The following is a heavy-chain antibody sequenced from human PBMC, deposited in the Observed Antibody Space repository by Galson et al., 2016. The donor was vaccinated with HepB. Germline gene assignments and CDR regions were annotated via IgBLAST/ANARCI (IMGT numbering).Heavy chain of an antibody. CDR2: IWFDGNNR. Sequence: SLRLSCAASGFTFRSYGMHWVRQAPGKGLEWVATIWFDGNNRYYAEYVKGRFAISRDNSQKMLYLQMNSLRAEDTAVYYCARDQYYYDRGGKNYFYYYGMDVWGQGPRSPSP. V-gene: IGHV3-33*01. CDR3: ARDQYYYDRGGKNYFYYYGMDV. CDR1: GFTFRSYG. D-gene: IGHD3-22*01. J-gene: IGHJ6*02.